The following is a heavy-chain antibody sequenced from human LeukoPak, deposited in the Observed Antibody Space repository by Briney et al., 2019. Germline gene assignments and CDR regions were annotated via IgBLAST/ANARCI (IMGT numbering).Heavy chain of an antibody. CDR3: AKPMGYYYYHYIDV. D-gene: IGHD3-10*01. CDR1: GGSLSGLY. J-gene: IGHJ6*03. Sequence: SETLSLTCAVYGGSLSGLYWNWIRQTPGKGLEWIGEIDYSGNTNYSPSLKSRVTISIDTSKNQFSLTVRSVTAADTGVYYCAKPMGYYYYHYIDVWGRGTTVTVSS. V-gene: IGHV4-34*01. CDR2: IDYSGNT.